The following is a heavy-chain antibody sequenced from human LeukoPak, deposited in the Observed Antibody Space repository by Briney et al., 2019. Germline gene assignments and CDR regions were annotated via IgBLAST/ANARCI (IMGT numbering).Heavy chain of an antibody. CDR2: IYTSGST. J-gene: IGHJ4*02. CDR3: ARDLGPVTQSYDSSGYFY. D-gene: IGHD3-22*01. V-gene: IGHV4-4*07. CDR1: GGSISSYY. Sequence: PSETLSLNCTVSGGSISSYYWSWIRQPAGKGLEWIGRIYTSGSTNYSPSLKSRVTMSVDTSKNQFSLKLSSVTAADTAVYYCARDLGPVTQSYDSSGYFYWGQGTLVTVSS.